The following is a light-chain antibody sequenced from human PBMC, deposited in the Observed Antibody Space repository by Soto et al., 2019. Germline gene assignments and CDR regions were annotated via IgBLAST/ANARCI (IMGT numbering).Light chain of an antibody. V-gene: IGKV3-15*01. CDR2: GAS. CDR1: QTVSSN. J-gene: IGKJ1*01. CDR3: QQYDSVLGT. Sequence: ETVMTQSPATLSVSAGERATLSCRASQTVSSNLAWYQQKPGQSPRLLIYGASTRATGIPARFSGSGSGTEFTLTISSLQPDDFATYYCQQYDSVLGTFGPGTKVDI.